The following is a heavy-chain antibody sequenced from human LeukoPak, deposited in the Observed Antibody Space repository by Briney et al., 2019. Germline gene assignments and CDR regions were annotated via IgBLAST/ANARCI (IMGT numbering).Heavy chain of an antibody. Sequence: ASVKVSCKASGYTFTSYYMHWVRQAPGQGLEWMGWINPNSGGTNYAQKFQGRVTMTRDTSISTAYMELSRLRSDDTAVYYCARLGYCSGGSCYRQPHNDYWGQGTLVTVSS. CDR2: INPNSGGT. CDR3: ARLGYCSGGSCYRQPHNDY. CDR1: GYTFTSYY. J-gene: IGHJ4*02. V-gene: IGHV1-2*02. D-gene: IGHD2-15*01.